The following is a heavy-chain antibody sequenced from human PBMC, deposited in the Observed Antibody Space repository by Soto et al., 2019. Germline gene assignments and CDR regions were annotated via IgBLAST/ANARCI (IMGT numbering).Heavy chain of an antibody. CDR2: ISRSGSIM. Sequence: EVQLVESGGGLVQPGGSLRLSCAASGFTLSNYEMNWVRQAPGKGLEWISYISRSGSIMYHADSVKGRFTISRDTAKNSVYLQNTSRRAEDTAVYYCVRDGSDCNTTSCEFYYYNYAMAVWGQGTTVTVSS. J-gene: IGHJ6*02. V-gene: IGHV3-48*03. CDR3: VRDGSDCNTTSCEFYYYNYAMAV. D-gene: IGHD2-2*01. CDR1: GFTLSNYE.